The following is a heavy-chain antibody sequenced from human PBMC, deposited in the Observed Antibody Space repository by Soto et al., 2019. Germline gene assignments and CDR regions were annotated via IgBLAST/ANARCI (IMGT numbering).Heavy chain of an antibody. V-gene: IGHV3-7*03. J-gene: IGHJ6*02. CDR2: ISQDAQET. CDR3: ARDDDASGRCWVDPLSYYYDMDV. D-gene: IGHD3-22*01. CDR1: GFTFSAYW. Sequence: PGGSLRLSCAASGFTFSAYWMSWVRQAPGRGLEWVANISQDAQETNYVDSLRGRVTISRDNTHNSLYLHMNSLRAEDTAAYYCARDDDASGRCWVDPLSYYYDMDVWGQGTTVTVSS.